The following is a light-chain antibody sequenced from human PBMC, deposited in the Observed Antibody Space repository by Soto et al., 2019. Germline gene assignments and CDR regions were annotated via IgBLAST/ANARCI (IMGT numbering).Light chain of an antibody. V-gene: IGLV1-51*01. CDR2: DDD. CDR1: SSNIGGNS. CDR3: GSWDSSLSAYV. Sequence: QSVMTQPPSVSAAPGQKVTISCSGSSSNIGGNSVSLYQQLPGTAPKLLIYDDDKRPSGIPDRFSGSKSGTSATLGITGFQTGDEADYYCGSWDSSLSAYVFATGTKLTVL. J-gene: IGLJ1*01.